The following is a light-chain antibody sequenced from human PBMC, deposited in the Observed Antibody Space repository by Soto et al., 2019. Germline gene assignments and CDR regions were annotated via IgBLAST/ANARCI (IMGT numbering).Light chain of an antibody. CDR2: DAS. CDR3: QQYEYLPLT. Sequence: DIQMTQSPSSLSASIGDRVTITCQASQDITNYLNWYQQKPGKAPKLLIYDASNLETGVPSRFSGSGSGTDFTFTISSLQPEDFATYYCQQYEYLPLTFGGGTKVEIK. CDR1: QDITNY. J-gene: IGKJ4*01. V-gene: IGKV1-33*01.